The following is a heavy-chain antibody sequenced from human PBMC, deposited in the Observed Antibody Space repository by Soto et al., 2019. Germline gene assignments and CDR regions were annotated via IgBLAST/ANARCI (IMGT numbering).Heavy chain of an antibody. Sequence: SGPTLVKPTQTLTLTCTFSGFSLSTSGVGVGWIRQPPGKALEWLALIYWNDDKRYSPSLKSRLTITKDTSKNQVVLTMTNMDPVDTATYYCAHGTYCTNGVCYTEGGAFDYWGQGTLVTVSS. D-gene: IGHD2-8*01. J-gene: IGHJ4*02. CDR2: IYWNDDK. CDR3: AHGTYCTNGVCYTEGGAFDY. CDR1: GFSLSTSGVG. V-gene: IGHV2-5*01.